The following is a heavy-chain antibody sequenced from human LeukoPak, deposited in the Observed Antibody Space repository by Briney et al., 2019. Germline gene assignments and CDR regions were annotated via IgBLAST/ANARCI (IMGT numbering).Heavy chain of an antibody. J-gene: IGHJ4*02. Sequence: SETLSLTCTVSGGSISSSSYYWGWIRQPPGKGLEWIGSIYYSGSTYYNPSLKSRVTISVDTCKNQFSLKLSSVTAADTAVYYCARDRAEDSSGYYFPFDYWGQGTLVTVSS. CDR3: ARDRAEDSSGYYFPFDY. D-gene: IGHD3-22*01. CDR2: IYYSGST. V-gene: IGHV4-39*07. CDR1: GGSISSSSYY.